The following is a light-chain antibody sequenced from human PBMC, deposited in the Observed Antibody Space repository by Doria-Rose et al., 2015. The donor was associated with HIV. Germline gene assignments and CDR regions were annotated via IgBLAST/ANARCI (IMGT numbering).Light chain of an antibody. CDR1: QSFSSTY. CDR3: HQYGTSWT. Sequence: TQSPGTLSLSPAERATLSCRASQSFSSTYLAWYQQKPGQAPSLLIYDGSTRATGSADRFSASGSGTDFTLTINRLEHEDFALYYCHQYGTSWTFGQGTKVEI. CDR2: DGS. V-gene: IGKV3-20*01. J-gene: IGKJ1*01.